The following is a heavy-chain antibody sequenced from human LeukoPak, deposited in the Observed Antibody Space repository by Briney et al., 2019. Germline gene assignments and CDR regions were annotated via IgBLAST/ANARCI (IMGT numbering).Heavy chain of an antibody. D-gene: IGHD3-22*01. Sequence: SETLSLTCTVSGGSISSYYWSWIRQPPGKGLEWIGYIYYSGSTNYSPSLKSRVTISVDTSKNQFSLKLSSVTAADTAVYYCARVGSGYEFDYWGQGTLVTVSS. V-gene: IGHV4-59*01. CDR2: IYYSGST. J-gene: IGHJ4*02. CDR1: GGSISSYY. CDR3: ARVGSGYEFDY.